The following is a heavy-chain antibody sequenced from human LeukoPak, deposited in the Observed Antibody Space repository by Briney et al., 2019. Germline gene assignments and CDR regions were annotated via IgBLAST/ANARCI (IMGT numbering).Heavy chain of an antibody. CDR1: GYTFTSYG. CDR3: AREYCSRTSCYCPDY. CDR2: ISTYNAKT. Sequence: GASVKVSCKASGYTFTSYGISWVRQAPGQGLEWMGWISTYNAKTNYVQKVQGRVTMTTDTSTSTVYMELRSLRSDDTAVYYCAREYCSRTSCYCPDYWGQGTLVTVSS. V-gene: IGHV1-18*01. J-gene: IGHJ4*02. D-gene: IGHD2-2*01.